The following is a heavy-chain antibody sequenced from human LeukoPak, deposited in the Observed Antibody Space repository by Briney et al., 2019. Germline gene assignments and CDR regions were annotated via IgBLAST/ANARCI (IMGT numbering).Heavy chain of an antibody. CDR1: GYTFTGYY. D-gene: IGHD5-18*01. J-gene: IGHJ4*02. CDR3: ARVVDTAMVRPWIIGY. V-gene: IGHV1-2*02. Sequence: ASVTVSFKASGYTFTGYYMHWVRQAPGQELEWMGWINPYSGGTNYAQKFQGRVTMVRDTSISTAYMELSRLRSDDTAVYYCARVVDTAMVRPWIIGYWGQGTLVTVSS. CDR2: INPYSGGT.